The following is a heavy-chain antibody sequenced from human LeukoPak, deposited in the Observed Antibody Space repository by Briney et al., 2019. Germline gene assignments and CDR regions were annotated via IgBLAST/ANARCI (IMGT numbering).Heavy chain of an antibody. Sequence: SETLSLTCTVSGGSISSGSYYWSWLRQPAGTGLEWIGRIYTSGSTNYNPSLKSRVTISVDTSKNQFSLKLSSVTAADTAVYYCARIHSSSFYYYYYMDVWGKGTTVTVSS. J-gene: IGHJ6*03. D-gene: IGHD6-6*01. CDR1: GGSISSGSYY. CDR3: ARIHSSSFYYYYYMDV. CDR2: IYTSGST. V-gene: IGHV4-61*02.